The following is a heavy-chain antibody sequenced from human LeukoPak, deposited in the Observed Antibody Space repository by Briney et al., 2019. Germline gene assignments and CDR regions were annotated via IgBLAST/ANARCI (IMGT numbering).Heavy chain of an antibody. CDR2: IYHSGST. J-gene: IGHJ4*02. Sequence: SETLSLTCTVSGYSISSGYYWGWIRQPPGKGLEWIGSIYHSGSTYYNPSLKSRVTISVDTSKNQFSLKLSSVTAADTAVYYCARFLEWLSVDYWGQGTLVTVSS. CDR1: GYSISSGYY. CDR3: ARFLEWLSVDY. D-gene: IGHD3-3*01. V-gene: IGHV4-38-2*02.